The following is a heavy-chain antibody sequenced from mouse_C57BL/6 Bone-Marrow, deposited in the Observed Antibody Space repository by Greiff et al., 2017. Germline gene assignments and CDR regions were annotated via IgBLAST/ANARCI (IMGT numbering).Heavy chain of an antibody. D-gene: IGHD1-1*01. J-gene: IGHJ3*01. CDR3: ARSYGSSYRAY. Sequence: SGPELVKPGASVKISCKASGYSFTGYYMNWVKQSPEKSLEWIGEINPSTGGTTYNQKFKAKATLTVDKSSSTAYMQLKSLTSEDSAVYYCARSYGSSYRAYWGQGTLVTVSA. CDR1: GYSFTGYY. V-gene: IGHV1-42*01. CDR2: INPSTGGT.